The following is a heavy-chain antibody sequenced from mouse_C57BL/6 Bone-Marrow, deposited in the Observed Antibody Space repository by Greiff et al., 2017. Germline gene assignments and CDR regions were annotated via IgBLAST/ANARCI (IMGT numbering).Heavy chain of an antibody. CDR2: IDPSDSYT. D-gene: IGHD2-12*01. CDR3: ARSADYNYLYGSAY. Sequence: QVQLQQPGAELVMPGASVKLSCKASGYTFTSYWMHWVKQRPGQGLEWIGEIDPSDSYTNYNQKFKGKSTLTVDKSSSTAYMQLSSLTSEDSAVYYCARSADYNYLYGSAYWGQGTSVTVSA. J-gene: IGHJ3*01. CDR1: GYTFTSYW. V-gene: IGHV1-69*01.